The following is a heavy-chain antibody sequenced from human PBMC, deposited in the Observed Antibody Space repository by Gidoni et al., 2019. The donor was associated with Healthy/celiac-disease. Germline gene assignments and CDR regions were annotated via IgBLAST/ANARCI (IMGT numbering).Heavy chain of an antibody. Sequence: EVQLLESGGGLVQPGGSLRLSCAAAGFTVSSEARGWVRQAPGKGLEWVSAISGSGGSTYYADSVKGRFTISRDNPKNTLYLQMTSLRAEDTAVYYCAKTNYYDSSGYYYYYFDYWGQGPLVTVSS. CDR3: AKTNYYDSSGYYYYYFDY. J-gene: IGHJ4*02. D-gene: IGHD3-22*01. CDR1: GFTVSSEA. CDR2: ISGSGGST. V-gene: IGHV3-23*01.